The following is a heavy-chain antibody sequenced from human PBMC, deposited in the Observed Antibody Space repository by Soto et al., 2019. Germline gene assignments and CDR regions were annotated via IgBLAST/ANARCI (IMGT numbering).Heavy chain of an antibody. V-gene: IGHV1-69*06. J-gene: IGHJ5*02. D-gene: IGHD2-21*01. CDR3: ATRLHSGGECYSNWLDT. CDR2: IIPIFGTA. CDR1: GGTFSSYA. Sequence: SVKVSCKASGGTFSSYAISWVRQAPGQGLEWMGGIIPIFGTANYAQKFQGRVTITADKSTSTAYMELSSLRSEDTAVYYCATRLHSGGECYSNWLDTWGQGTLVTVSS.